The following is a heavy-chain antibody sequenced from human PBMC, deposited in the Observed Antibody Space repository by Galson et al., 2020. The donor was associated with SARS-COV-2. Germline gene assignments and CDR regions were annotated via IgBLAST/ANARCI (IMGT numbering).Heavy chain of an antibody. CDR1: GGSFSGYY. J-gene: IGHJ5*02. D-gene: IGHD3-10*01. Sequence: SETLSLTCAVSGGSFSGYYWSWIRQPPGKGLEWIGEINHSGSTNYNPSLKSRVTISVDTSKNQFSLKLSSVTAADTAVYYCARTPRPRGYYYGSGSYFPGNWFDPWGQGTLVTVSS. CDR2: INHSGST. V-gene: IGHV4-34*01. CDR3: ARTPRPRGYYYGSGSYFPGNWFDP.